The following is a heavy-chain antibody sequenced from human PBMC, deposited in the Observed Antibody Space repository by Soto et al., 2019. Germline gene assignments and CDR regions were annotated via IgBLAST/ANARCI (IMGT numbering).Heavy chain of an antibody. V-gene: IGHV1-69*12. CDR2: IIPIFGTA. J-gene: IGHJ4*02. D-gene: IGHD2-15*01. CDR3: ASPGRSYYGGVVF. Sequence: QVQLVQSGAEVKKPGSSVKVSCKASGGTFSSYAISWVRQAPGQGLEWMGGIIPIFGTADYAHKFQGRVTITADEFTSTAYMELNSLRSEDTAVYYGASPGRSYYGGVVFWGQGTVVTVSS. CDR1: GGTFSSYA.